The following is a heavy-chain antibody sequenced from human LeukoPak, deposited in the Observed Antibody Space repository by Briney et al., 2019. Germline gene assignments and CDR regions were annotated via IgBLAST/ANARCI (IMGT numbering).Heavy chain of an antibody. D-gene: IGHD3-22*01. CDR1: GGSISSYY. CDR3: ARGDSGSYYDSGGSLSYYFDH. V-gene: IGHV4-59*01. CDR2: IYYSGST. Sequence: SETLSLTCTVSGGSISSYYWSWIRQPPGKGLEWIGYIYYSGSTNYNPSLKSRVTISVDTPKNQFSLKLSSVTAADTAMYYCARGDSGSYYDSGGSLSYYFDHWGQGTLVTVSS. J-gene: IGHJ4*02.